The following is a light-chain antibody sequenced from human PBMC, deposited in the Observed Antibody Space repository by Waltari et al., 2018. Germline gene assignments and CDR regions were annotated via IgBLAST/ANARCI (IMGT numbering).Light chain of an antibody. J-gene: IGLJ2*01. CDR2: NTY. V-gene: IGLV3-19*01. Sequence: SSELTQDPAVSVALGQTVRITCQGDSLRNHFVSWYQQKPGQAPILLIFNTYNRPSGVPYLFSGSSSGDTASLTLTGAQAEDEADYYCNSRDTTGDLLVFGGGTKLTVL. CDR3: NSRDTTGDLLV. CDR1: SLRNHF.